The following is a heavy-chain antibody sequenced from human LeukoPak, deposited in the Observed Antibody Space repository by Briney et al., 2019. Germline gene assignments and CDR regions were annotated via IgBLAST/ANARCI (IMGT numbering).Heavy chain of an antibody. V-gene: IGHV4-59*11. CDR2: ISYIGGT. J-gene: IGHJ3*02. D-gene: IGHD1-1*01. Sequence: SETLSLTCTVSGGSMSSHYWSWIRQPPGKGLEWLGYISYIGGTNYSPSLKSRVTISVDTSKNEFSLRLSSVTAADTAVYFCAGDQLALNALNIWGQGTMVTVSS. CDR3: AGDQLALNALNI. CDR1: GGSMSSHY.